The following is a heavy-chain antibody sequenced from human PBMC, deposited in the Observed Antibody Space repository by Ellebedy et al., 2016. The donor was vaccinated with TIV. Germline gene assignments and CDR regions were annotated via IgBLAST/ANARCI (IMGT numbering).Heavy chain of an antibody. V-gene: IGHV4-30-2*06. Sequence: SETLSLXXSVSGGSISGGGHYWNWIRQYPGKGLEWIGCIYHSGSTYYNPSLKSRVTISVDRSQTQFSLKLSSVTAADTAVYYCARSSGSYYFVYWGQGALVTVSS. CDR2: IYHSGST. CDR3: ARSSGSYYFVY. D-gene: IGHD1-26*01. CDR1: GGSISGGGHY. J-gene: IGHJ4*02.